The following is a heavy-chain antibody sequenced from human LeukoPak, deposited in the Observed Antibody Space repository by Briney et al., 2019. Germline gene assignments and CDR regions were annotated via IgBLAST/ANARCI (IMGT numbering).Heavy chain of an antibody. D-gene: IGHD3-22*01. CDR2: INPNSGGT. CDR3: ARDLSELLPYYYDSSVYYRY. CDR1: GYTFTGYY. J-gene: IGHJ4*02. V-gene: IGHV1-2*02. Sequence: ASVKVSCKASGYTFTGYYMHWVRQAPGQGLEWIGWINPNSGGTNYAQKFQGRVTMTRDTSISTAYMELSRLRFDDTAVYYCARDLSELLPYYYDSSVYYRYWGQGTLVTVSS.